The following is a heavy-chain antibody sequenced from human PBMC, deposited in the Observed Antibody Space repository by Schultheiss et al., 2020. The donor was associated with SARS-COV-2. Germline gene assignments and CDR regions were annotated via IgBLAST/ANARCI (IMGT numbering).Heavy chain of an antibody. Sequence: ASVKVSCKASGYTFTGYYMHWVRQAPGQGLEWMGWISAYNGNTNYAQKLQGRVTMTTDTSTSTAYMELSRLRSDDTAVYYCARTYCSSTSCYYYYYMDVWGKGTTVTVSS. CDR2: ISAYNGNT. D-gene: IGHD2-2*01. CDR1: GYTFTGYY. CDR3: ARTYCSSTSCYYYYYMDV. V-gene: IGHV1-18*04. J-gene: IGHJ6*03.